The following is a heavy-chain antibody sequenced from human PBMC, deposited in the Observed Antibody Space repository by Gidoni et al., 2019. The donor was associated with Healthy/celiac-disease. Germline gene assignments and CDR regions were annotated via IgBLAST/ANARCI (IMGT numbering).Heavy chain of an antibody. CDR3: ARARRPGYGRKNGGYYYYYMDV. CDR1: GGSFSGYY. V-gene: IGHV4-34*01. CDR2: INHSGST. Sequence: QVQLQQWGAGLLKPSETLSLTCAVYGGSFSGYYWSWIRQPPGTGLEWMGEINHSGSTNYNPSLKSRVTISVDTSKNQFSLKLSSVTAADTAVYYCARARRPGYGRKNGGYYYYYMDVWGKGTTVTVSS. J-gene: IGHJ6*03. D-gene: IGHD5-18*01.